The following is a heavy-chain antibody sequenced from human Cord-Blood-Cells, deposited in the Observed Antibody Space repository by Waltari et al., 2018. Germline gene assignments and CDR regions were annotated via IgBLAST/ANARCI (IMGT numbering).Heavy chain of an antibody. D-gene: IGHD3-3*01. CDR1: GYSISSGYY. CDR2: IYHSGST. J-gene: IGHJ3*02. Sequence: QVQLQESGPGLVKPSETLSLTCAVSGYSISSGYYWGWIRQPSGKGLEWIGSIYHSGSTYYNPSLKSRVTISVDTSKNQFSLKLSSVTAADTAVYYCARVVYYDFWSGYYDAFDIWGQGTMVTVSS. CDR3: ARVVYYDFWSGYYDAFDI. V-gene: IGHV4-38-2*01.